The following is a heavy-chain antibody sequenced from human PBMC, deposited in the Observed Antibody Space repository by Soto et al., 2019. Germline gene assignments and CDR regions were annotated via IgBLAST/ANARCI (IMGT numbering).Heavy chain of an antibody. J-gene: IGHJ4*02. D-gene: IGHD3-22*01. V-gene: IGHV1-3*01. CDR2: INAGNGNT. CDR1: GYTFTSYA. CDR3: ARGLRAAYDSSGYYYLGY. Sequence: GASVKVSCKASGYTFTSYAMHWVRQAPGQRLEWMGWINAGNGNTKYSQKFQGRVTITADESTSTAYMELSSLRSEDTAVYYCARGLRAAYDSSGYYYLGYWGQGTLVTVSS.